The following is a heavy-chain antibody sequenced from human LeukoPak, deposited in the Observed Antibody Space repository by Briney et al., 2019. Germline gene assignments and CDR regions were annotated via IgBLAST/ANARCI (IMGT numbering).Heavy chain of an antibody. Sequence: GGSLRLSCAASGFTFSSYAMSWVRQAPGKGLEWVSAISGSGGSTYYADSVKGRFTISRDNSKNTLYLQMNSLRAEDTAVYYCAKGFIRSYCSSTSCSLAFDYWGRGTLVTVSS. CDR3: AKGFIRSYCSSTSCSLAFDY. V-gene: IGHV3-23*01. CDR1: GFTFSSYA. CDR2: ISGSGGST. D-gene: IGHD2-2*01. J-gene: IGHJ4*02.